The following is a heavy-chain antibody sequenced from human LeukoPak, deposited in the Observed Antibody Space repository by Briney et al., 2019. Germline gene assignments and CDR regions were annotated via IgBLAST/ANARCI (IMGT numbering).Heavy chain of an antibody. CDR1: GFTFSTSA. CDR2: TSYDGSNK. Sequence: GGSLRLSCAASGFTFSTSAMHWVRQAPGKGLEWVAVTSYDGSNKYHVDSVKGRFTISRDNSKSTVYLQMNSLRTEDTAVYYCAKLGCSGGSCYSGGDYWGQGTLVTVSS. D-gene: IGHD2-15*01. J-gene: IGHJ4*02. V-gene: IGHV3-30*18. CDR3: AKLGCSGGSCYSGGDY.